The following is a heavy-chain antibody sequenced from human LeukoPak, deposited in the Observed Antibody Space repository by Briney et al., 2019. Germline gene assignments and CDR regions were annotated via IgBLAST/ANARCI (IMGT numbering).Heavy chain of an antibody. D-gene: IGHD3-10*01. J-gene: IGHJ4*02. CDR1: GFTFSSYE. V-gene: IGHV3-7*01. Sequence: GGSLRLSCAASGFTFSSYEMNWVRQAPGKGLEWVASIKQDGSEIYYVDSVKGRFTISRDNAKNSLYLQMNSLRADDTAVYKCARDLGSYRHFFDYWGQGTLVTVSS. CDR3: ARDLGSYRHFFDY. CDR2: IKQDGSEI.